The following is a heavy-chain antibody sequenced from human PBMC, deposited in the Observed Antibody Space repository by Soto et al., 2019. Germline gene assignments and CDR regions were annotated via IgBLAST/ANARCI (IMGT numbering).Heavy chain of an antibody. Sequence: SVKVSCKASGGTFSSYAISWVRQAPGQGLEWMGGIIPIFGTANYAQKFQGRVTIIADESTSTAYMELSSLRSEDTAVYYCARAVTLYSSSWYFSWGQGTLVTVSS. CDR3: ARAVTLYSSSWYFS. J-gene: IGHJ4*02. D-gene: IGHD6-13*01. CDR1: GGTFSSYA. CDR2: IIPIFGTA. V-gene: IGHV1-69*13.